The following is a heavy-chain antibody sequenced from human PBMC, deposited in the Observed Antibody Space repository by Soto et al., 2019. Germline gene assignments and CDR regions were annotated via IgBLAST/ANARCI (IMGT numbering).Heavy chain of an antibody. CDR2: ISYDGTNK. J-gene: IGHJ4*02. V-gene: IGHV3-30*18. CDR1: GFTFSSYG. D-gene: IGHD1-26*01. Sequence: QVQLVESGGGVVQPGRSLRLSCAASGFTFSSYGMHWVRQAPGKGLEWVAVISYDGTNKYYADSVKGRVTISRDNSKNTLYMQMNSLRAEDTAVYYCAKPRLTGSYWYYFDYWGQGTLVTVSS. CDR3: AKPRLTGSYWYYFDY.